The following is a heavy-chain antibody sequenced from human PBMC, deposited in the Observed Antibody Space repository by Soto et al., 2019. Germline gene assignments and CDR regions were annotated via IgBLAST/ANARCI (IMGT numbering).Heavy chain of an antibody. CDR2: ISHDGSVT. CDR1: GFTFRGYA. CDR3: GKDEYWATPFYFFTDP. D-gene: IGHD2-15*01. V-gene: IGHV3-30*15. Sequence: GGSLRLSCAASGFTFRGYAMHWVRQAPGKGLEWVAVISHDGSVTYYSESVKGRFTISRDNSKETLFLQMRSLRSKDTAIYYFGKDEYWATPFYFFTDPRGSGLPVTV. J-gene: IGHJ6*03.